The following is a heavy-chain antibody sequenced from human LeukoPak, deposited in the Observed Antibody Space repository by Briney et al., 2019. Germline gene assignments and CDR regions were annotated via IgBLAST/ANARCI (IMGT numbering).Heavy chain of an antibody. CDR3: TTDSGYCSGGSCYNYDFDYQYGMDV. Sequence: GGSLRLSCAASGFTFSKAWMSWVRQAPGKGLEWVGRIKSRTDGGTRDHAAPVKGRFTISRDDPKNTLYLQMNSLKTEDTAVYYCTTDSGYCSGGSCYNYDFDYQYGMDVWGQGTTVTVYS. CDR1: GFTFSKAW. V-gene: IGHV3-15*01. CDR2: IKSRTDGGTR. J-gene: IGHJ6*02. D-gene: IGHD2-15*01.